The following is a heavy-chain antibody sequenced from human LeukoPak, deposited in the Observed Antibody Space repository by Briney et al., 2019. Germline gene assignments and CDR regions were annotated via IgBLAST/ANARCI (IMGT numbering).Heavy chain of an antibody. CDR1: GYTFTSYA. V-gene: IGHV1-46*01. Sequence: ASVKVSCKASGYTFTSYAMNWVRQAPGQGLEWMGIINPSGGSTSYAQKFQGRVTMTRDTSTSTVYMELSSLRSEDTAVYYCARGVGGGSGSYYNPFDYWGQGTLVTVSS. J-gene: IGHJ4*02. CDR3: ARGVGGGSGSYYNPFDY. CDR2: INPSGGST. D-gene: IGHD3-10*01.